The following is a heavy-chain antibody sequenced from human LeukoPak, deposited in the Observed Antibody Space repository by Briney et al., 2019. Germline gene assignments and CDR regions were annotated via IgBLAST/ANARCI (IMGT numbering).Heavy chain of an antibody. CDR3: TRVGSGWYAPFVEYFDY. CDR1: GYSFTSYW. Sequence: GESLKISCKGSGYSFTSYWTGWVRQMPGKGLEWMGIIYPGDSDTSYSPSFQGQVTISADKSISTAYLQWSSLKASDTAMYYCTRVGSGWYAPFVEYFDYWGQGTLVTVSS. CDR2: IYPGDSDT. J-gene: IGHJ4*02. D-gene: IGHD6-19*01. V-gene: IGHV5-51*01.